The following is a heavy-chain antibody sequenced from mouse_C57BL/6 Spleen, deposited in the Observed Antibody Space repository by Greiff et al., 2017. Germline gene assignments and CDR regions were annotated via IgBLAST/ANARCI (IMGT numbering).Heavy chain of an antibody. Sequence: DVQLVESGEGLVKPGGSLKLSCAASGFTFSSYAMSWVRQTPEKRLEWVAYISSGGDYIYYADTVKGRFTISRDNARNTLYLQMSSLKSEDTAMYYCTRQIYYYGSNYFDYWGQGTTLTVSS. CDR1: GFTFSSYA. V-gene: IGHV5-9-1*02. D-gene: IGHD1-1*01. CDR3: TRQIYYYGSNYFDY. CDR2: ISSGGDYI. J-gene: IGHJ2*01.